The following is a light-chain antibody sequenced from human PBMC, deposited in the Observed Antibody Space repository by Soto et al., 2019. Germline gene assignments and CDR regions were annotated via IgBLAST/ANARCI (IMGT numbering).Light chain of an antibody. CDR1: QSVSSN. CDR2: GAS. J-gene: IGKJ1*01. Sequence: EIVMTQSPATLSVSPGGRATLSCRASQSVSSNLAWYQQKPGQAPRLLIYGASTRATGIPARFSGSGSGTEFTLTISSRPSEDFAVYYCQQYNNWPPWTFGHGNKVEIK. CDR3: QQYNNWPPWT. V-gene: IGKV3-15*01.